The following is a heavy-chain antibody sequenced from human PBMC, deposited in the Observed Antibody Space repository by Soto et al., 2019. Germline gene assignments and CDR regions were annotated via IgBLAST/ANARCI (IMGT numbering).Heavy chain of an antibody. D-gene: IGHD2-21*02. J-gene: IGHJ4*02. V-gene: IGHV1-3*01. Sequence: KFQGRVTITRDTSASTAYMELSSLRSEDTAVYYCARSILVVTALDYWGQGTLVTVSS. CDR3: ARSILVVTALDY.